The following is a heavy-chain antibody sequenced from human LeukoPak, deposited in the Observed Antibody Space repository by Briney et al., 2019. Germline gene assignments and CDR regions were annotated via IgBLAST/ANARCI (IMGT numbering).Heavy chain of an antibody. CDR2: MTPNSGNT. J-gene: IGHJ6*02. V-gene: IGHV1-8*01. CDR1: GYTFSSYD. D-gene: IGHD2-15*01. Sequence: ASVKVSCKASGYTFSSYDINWVGKAMGQGLGWRGWMTPNSGNTGYAQKFQGRVTMTRNTSISKAYMELSSLRSEDTAVYYCARVRGSYYYYGMDVWGQGTTVTVSS. CDR3: ARVRGSYYYYGMDV.